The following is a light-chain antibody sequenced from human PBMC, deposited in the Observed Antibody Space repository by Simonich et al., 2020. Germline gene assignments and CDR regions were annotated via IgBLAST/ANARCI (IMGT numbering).Light chain of an antibody. CDR1: SSDVGGYNY. CDR2: DVS. V-gene: IGLV2-14*01. Sequence: QSALTQPASVSGSPGQSITISCTGTSSDVGGYNYVSWYQQHPGKAPKLMIYDVSKRPSGVFNRFSGSKSGNTASLTISGLQAEDEADYYCSSYTSSSTLFGGGTKLTVL. J-gene: IGLJ3*02. CDR3: SSYTSSSTL.